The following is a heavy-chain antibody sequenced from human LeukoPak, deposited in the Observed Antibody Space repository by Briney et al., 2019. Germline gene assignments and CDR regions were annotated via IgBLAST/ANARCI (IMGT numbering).Heavy chain of an antibody. CDR2: IGGSGDTT. CDR3: AKDMGSSGYEPYYFDY. V-gene: IGHV3-23*01. Sequence: GGSLRLSCAASGFTFSTSAMNWVRQAPGKGLEWVSVIGGSGDTTYYADSVRGRFTISRDNFKNTLYLQMNSLRAEDTALYYCAKDMGSSGYEPYYFDYWGQGTLVTVSS. D-gene: IGHD5-12*01. J-gene: IGHJ4*02. CDR1: GFTFSTSA.